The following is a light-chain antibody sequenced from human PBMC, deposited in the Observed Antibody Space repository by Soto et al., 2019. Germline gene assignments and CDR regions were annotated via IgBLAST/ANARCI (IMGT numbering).Light chain of an antibody. V-gene: IGKV1-5*03. CDR2: KAS. Sequence: DIQMTQSPSTVSASVGDRVTITCRASQSINYYLAWYQQKPGKAPELLIYKASNLGSGVPSRFSGSGSGTEFTLTISSLQPDDFATYYCQQYDSYSYTFGQGTKLEL. J-gene: IGKJ2*01. CDR1: QSINYY. CDR3: QQYDSYSYT.